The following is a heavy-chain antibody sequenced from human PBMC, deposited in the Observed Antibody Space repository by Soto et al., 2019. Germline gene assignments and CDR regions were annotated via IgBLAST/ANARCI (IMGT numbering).Heavy chain of an antibody. J-gene: IGHJ4*02. CDR1: GFTFSNAW. CDR2: IKSKTDGGTT. D-gene: IGHD2-2*01. CDR3: TTDVEDIVVVPAAMAHNDY. V-gene: IGHV3-15*01. Sequence: GGSLRLSCAASGFTFSNAWMSWVRQAPGKGLEWVGRIKSKTDGGTTDYAAPVKGRFTISRDDSKNTLYLQMNSLKTEDTAVYYCTTDVEDIVVVPAAMAHNDYWGQGTLVTVSS.